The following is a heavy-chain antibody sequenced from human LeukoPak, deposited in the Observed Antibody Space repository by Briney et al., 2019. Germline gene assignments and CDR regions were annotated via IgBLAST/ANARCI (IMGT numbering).Heavy chain of an antibody. J-gene: IGHJ5*02. V-gene: IGHV5-51*01. CDR2: IYPGCSDA. D-gene: IGHD6-13*01. CDR1: GYKLTNNW. Sequence: GESLKISCKISGYKLTNNWIGWVRQVPGKGLEGMGGIYPGCSDATYSPSFQGQVTLSVDASISPASLQLSGLRASDTAIYYCVRFGLTSSLDHWGQGTLVTVSS. CDR3: VRFGLTSSLDH.